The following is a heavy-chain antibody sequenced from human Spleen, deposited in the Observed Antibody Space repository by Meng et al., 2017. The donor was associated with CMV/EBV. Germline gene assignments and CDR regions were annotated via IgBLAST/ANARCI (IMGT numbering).Heavy chain of an antibody. V-gene: IGHV1-2*02. J-gene: IGHJ5*02. Sequence: ASVKVSCKASGYTFTGHYLHWVRQAPGQGLECMGWINPNSGDTYYAQKFEGRVTMTRDTSISTAYMELTSLRFDDTAVYYCARGLSGNSNWFDPWGQGTLVTVSS. CDR2: INPNSGDT. D-gene: IGHD1-26*01. CDR1: GYTFTGHY. CDR3: ARGLSGNSNWFDP.